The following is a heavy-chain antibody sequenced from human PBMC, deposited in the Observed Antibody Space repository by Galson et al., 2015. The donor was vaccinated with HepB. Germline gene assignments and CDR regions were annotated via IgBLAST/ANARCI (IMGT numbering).Heavy chain of an antibody. CDR3: ARVLRYFDWLPYGMDV. CDR2: IKQDGSEK. V-gene: IGHV3-7*03. J-gene: IGHJ6*02. D-gene: IGHD3-9*01. CDR1: GFTFSSYW. Sequence: SLRLSCAASGFTFSSYWMSWVRQAPGKGLEWVANIKQDGSEKYYVDSVKGRFTISRDNAKNSLYLQMNSLRAEDTAVYYCARVLRYFDWLPYGMDVWGQGTTVTVSS.